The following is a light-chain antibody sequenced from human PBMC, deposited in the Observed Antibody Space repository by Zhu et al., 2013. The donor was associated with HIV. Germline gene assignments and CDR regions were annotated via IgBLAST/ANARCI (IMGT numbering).Light chain of an antibody. CDR3: QQRSKWPPFT. Sequence: DIVLTQSPGTLSLSPGERATLSCRASQSVNSNFLAWYQQKRGQAPRLLIHGASTRATGIADRFSGSGSGTDFTLTISSLEPEDFTVYYCQQRSKWPPFTFGQGTKLEIK. CDR2: GAS. CDR1: QSVNSNF. J-gene: IGKJ2*01. V-gene: IGKV3D-20*02.